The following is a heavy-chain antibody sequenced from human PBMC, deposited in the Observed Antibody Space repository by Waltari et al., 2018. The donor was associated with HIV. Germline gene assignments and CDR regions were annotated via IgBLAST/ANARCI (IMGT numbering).Heavy chain of an antibody. J-gene: IGHJ4*02. CDR1: RTDVGIVC. D-gene: IGHD3-10*01. CDR2: ISYDGIKK. CDR3: AIDSSQVLWFGESLAL. V-gene: IGHV3-30*19. Sequence: QVQLVVSGGGVCQPGDVLRTSCACSRTDVGIVCSHCVRMAPGKGLEWVAGISYDGIKKFHADSVRGRFTISRDTSKKTLYLQMNTLKTEDTAVYFCAIDSSQVLWFGESLALWGQGTQVTVS.